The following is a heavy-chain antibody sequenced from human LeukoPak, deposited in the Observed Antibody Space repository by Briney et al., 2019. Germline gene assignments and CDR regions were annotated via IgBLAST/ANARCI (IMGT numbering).Heavy chain of an antibody. CDR2: ISGSGGST. V-gene: IGHV3-23*01. D-gene: IGHD1-14*01. Sequence: GGSLGLSCTTSGFTFSSYAMSWVRQAPGKGLEWVSAISGSGGSTYYADSVKGRFTISRDNSKNTLYLQMNSLRAEDTAVYYCAKDRTRTSTSFDYWGQGTLVTVSS. J-gene: IGHJ4*02. CDR3: AKDRTRTSTSFDY. CDR1: GFTFSSYA.